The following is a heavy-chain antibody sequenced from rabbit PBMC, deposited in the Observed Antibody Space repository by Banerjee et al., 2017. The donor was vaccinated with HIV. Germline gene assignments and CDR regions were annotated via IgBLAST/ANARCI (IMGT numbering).Heavy chain of an antibody. Sequence: QEQLEESGGDLVKPEGSLTLTCTASGFSFSSGYWMCWVRQAPGKGLEWIGYINAGSGGTYYASWAKGRFTISKTSSTTVTLQMTSLTAADTATYFCARRGSDWGDDLWGQGTLVTVS. V-gene: IGHV1S45*01. J-gene: IGHJ4*01. D-gene: IGHD4-1*01. CDR1: GFSFSSGYW. CDR3: ARRGSDWGDDL. CDR2: INAGSGGT.